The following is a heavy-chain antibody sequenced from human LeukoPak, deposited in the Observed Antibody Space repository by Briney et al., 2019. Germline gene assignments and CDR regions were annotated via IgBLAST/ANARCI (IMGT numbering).Heavy chain of an antibody. CDR3: ARDLSSTANWEFDY. J-gene: IGHJ4*02. Sequence: GASVKVSCKASGYTFIDYCIHWVRQAPGQGLEWMGRLNPDNGNTFYTEEFQGRVTMTSDTSISTAYMELTSLTSDDTGLYYCARDLSSTANWEFDYWGQGTLVTVSS. V-gene: IGHV1-2*05. CDR2: LNPDNGNT. CDR1: GYTFIDYC. D-gene: IGHD7-27*01.